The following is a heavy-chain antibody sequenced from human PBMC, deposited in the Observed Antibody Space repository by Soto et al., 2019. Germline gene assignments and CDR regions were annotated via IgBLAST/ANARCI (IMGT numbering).Heavy chain of an antibody. J-gene: IGHJ1*01. D-gene: IGHD5-12*01. CDR1: GGTFSSFG. CDR3: AREGSGYNF. V-gene: IGHV1-69*01. Sequence: QVQLVQSGAELKKPGSSVKVSCKASGGTFSSFGISWVRQAPGQGLEWMGGIIPVFGRPNYAQRFRGRLTITADESTNTGYMELIDLRSEDTAVCYCAREGSGYNFWGQGTQVTVSS. CDR2: IIPVFGRP.